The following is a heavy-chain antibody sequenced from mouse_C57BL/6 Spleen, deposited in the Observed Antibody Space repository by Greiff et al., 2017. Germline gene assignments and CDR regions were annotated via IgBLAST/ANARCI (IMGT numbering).Heavy chain of an antibody. CDR1: GYTFTGYW. D-gene: IGHD1-1*01. Sequence: QVQLQQSGAELMKPGASVKLSCKATGYTFTGYWIAWVKQRPGHGLEWIGEILPGSGSTNYNEKFKGKATFTADTSSNTAYMQLSSLTTEDSAIYYCARRGYYDGSSYPFDDWGQGTTLTVSS. J-gene: IGHJ2*01. V-gene: IGHV1-9*01. CDR2: ILPGSGST. CDR3: ARRGYYDGSSYPFDD.